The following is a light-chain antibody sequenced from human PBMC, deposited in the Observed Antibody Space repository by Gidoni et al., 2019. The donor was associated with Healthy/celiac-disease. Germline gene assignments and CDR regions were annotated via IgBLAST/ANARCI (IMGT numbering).Light chain of an antibody. CDR1: SSDVGSYNL. V-gene: IGLV2-23*01. J-gene: IGLJ1*01. CDR2: EGS. Sequence: QSALTHPASVSGSPGQSITISCTGTSSDVGSYNLVSWYQQHPGKAPKLMIYEGSKRPSGVSNRFFGSKSGNTASLTISGLQAEDEADYYCCSYAGSSTYYVFGTGTKVTVL. CDR3: CSYAGSSTYYV.